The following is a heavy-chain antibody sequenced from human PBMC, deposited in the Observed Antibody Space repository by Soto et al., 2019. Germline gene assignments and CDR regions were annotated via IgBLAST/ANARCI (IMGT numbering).Heavy chain of an antibody. J-gene: IGHJ3*01. CDR2: IYSSGST. Sequence: SETLSLTCTVSGGSIRNYYWSWLRQPPGKGLEWIGYIYSSGSTNYNPSLKSRVTISVDTSKNQFSLKLRSVTAADTAMYYCARALKDTVMAHHAFDLWGQGTMVTVSS. V-gene: IGHV4-59*01. CDR3: ARALKDTVMAHHAFDL. D-gene: IGHD5-18*01. CDR1: GGSIRNYY.